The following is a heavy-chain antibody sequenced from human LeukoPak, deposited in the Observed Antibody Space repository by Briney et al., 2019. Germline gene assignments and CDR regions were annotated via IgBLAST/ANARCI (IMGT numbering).Heavy chain of an antibody. D-gene: IGHD6-13*01. V-gene: IGHV4-31*03. CDR1: GGSISSGGYY. Sequence: SETLSLTCTVSGGSISSGGYYWSWLRQHPGTGLEWVGYIYYSGSTYYNPSLKSRVTISVDTSKNQFSLKLSSVTAADTAVYYCASWDSSSWWEAGYWGQGTLVTVSS. CDR3: ASWDSSSWWEAGY. CDR2: IYYSGST. J-gene: IGHJ4*02.